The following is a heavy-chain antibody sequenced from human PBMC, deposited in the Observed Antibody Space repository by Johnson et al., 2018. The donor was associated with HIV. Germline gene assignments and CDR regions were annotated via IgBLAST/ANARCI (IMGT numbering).Heavy chain of an antibody. CDR2: ISGSGGST. V-gene: IGHV3-23*04. Sequence: MQLVESGGGVVQPGRSLRLSCAASGFTFSNYGMHWVRQAPGKGLEWVSAISGSGGSTYYADSVKGRFTISRDNSKNTLYLQMNSLRAEDTAVYYCAKDPYYYDSSGYSPAFDIWGQGTMVTVSS. CDR1: GFTFSNYG. J-gene: IGHJ3*02. D-gene: IGHD3-22*01. CDR3: AKDPYYYDSSGYSPAFDI.